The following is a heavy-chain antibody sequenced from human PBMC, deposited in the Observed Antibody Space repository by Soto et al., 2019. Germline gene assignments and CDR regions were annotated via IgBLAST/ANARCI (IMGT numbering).Heavy chain of an antibody. CDR1: GDSVSSNSAA. V-gene: IGHV6-1*01. Sequence: SQTLSLTCAISGDSVSSNSAAWNWIRQSPSRGLEWLGRTYYRSKWYNDYAVSVKSRITINPDTSKNQFSLQLNSVTPGDTAVYYCARDSWIQLWFQTVPFDYWGQGTLVTVSS. D-gene: IGHD5-18*01. CDR2: TYYRSKWYN. CDR3: ARDSWIQLWFQTVPFDY. J-gene: IGHJ4*02.